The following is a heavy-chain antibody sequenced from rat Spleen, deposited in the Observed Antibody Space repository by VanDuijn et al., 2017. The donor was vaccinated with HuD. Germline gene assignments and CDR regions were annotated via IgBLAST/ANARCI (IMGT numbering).Heavy chain of an antibody. CDR3: ARHDYYDGYYDVMDA. Sequence: EVQLVESDGGLVQPGRSLKLSCATSGFTFSDFYMAWVRQAPTKGMEWVATLSYDATAPYYRDSVKGRFTISRDNAKTTLYLQMDSLRSEDTATYYCARHDYYDGYYDVMDAWGQGASVTVSS. CDR2: LSYDATAP. CDR1: GFTFSDFY. D-gene: IGHD1-12*03. J-gene: IGHJ4*01. V-gene: IGHV5-29*01.